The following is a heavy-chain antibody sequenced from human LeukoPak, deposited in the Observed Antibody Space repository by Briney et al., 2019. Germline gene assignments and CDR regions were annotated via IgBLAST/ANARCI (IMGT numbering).Heavy chain of an antibody. CDR2: IYYSGST. CDR1: GDSISSRDYY. Sequence: SETLSLTCSVSGDSISSRDYYWSWIRQPPGKGLEWIGYIYYSGSTSYNPSLKSRVTISVDTSKNQFSLRLSSVTAADTAVYYCARGFDSHNAFDIWGQGTMVTVSS. D-gene: IGHD3-9*01. V-gene: IGHV4-30-4*08. CDR3: ARGFDSHNAFDI. J-gene: IGHJ3*02.